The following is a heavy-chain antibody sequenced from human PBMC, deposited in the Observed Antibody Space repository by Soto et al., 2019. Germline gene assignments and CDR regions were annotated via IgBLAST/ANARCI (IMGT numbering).Heavy chain of an antibody. CDR1: GGTFSSYA. CDR3: ARDMGYTVTRPSIDYYYGMDV. V-gene: IGHV1-69*13. J-gene: IGHJ6*02. Sequence: SVKVSCKASGGTFSSYAISWVRQAPGQGLEWMGGIIPIFGTANYAQKFQGRVTITADESTSTAYMELSSLRSEDTAVYYCARDMGYTVTRPSIDYYYGMDVWGQGTTVNVSS. D-gene: IGHD4-4*01. CDR2: IIPIFGTA.